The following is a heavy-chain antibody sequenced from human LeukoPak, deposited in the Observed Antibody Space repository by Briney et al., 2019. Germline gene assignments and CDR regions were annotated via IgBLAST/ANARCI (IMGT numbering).Heavy chain of an antibody. V-gene: IGHV1-2*02. CDR2: INPNSGGT. D-gene: IGHD7-27*01. CDR1: GYTFTGYY. J-gene: IGHJ6*03. Sequence: GASVKVSCKASGYTFTGYYMHWVRQAPGQGLEWMGWINPNSGGTNYAQKFQGRVTMTRDTSISTAYMELSRLRSDDTAVYYCARSLGLDPVGDYYYMDVWGKGTTVTISS. CDR3: ARSLGLDPVGDYYYMDV.